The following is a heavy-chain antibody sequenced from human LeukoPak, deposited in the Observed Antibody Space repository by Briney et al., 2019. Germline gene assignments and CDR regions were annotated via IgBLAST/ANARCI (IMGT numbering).Heavy chain of an antibody. CDR2: IYYSGST. CDR3: ARLKPQYYYYGMDV. CDR1: GGSISSGGYY. V-gene: IGHV4-31*03. Sequence: SETLSLTCTVSGGSISSGGYYWSWIRQHPGKGLEWIGYIYYSGSTYYNPSLKSRVTISVDTSKNQFSLKLSSVTAADTAVYYCARLKPQYYYYGMDVWGQGTTVTVSS. J-gene: IGHJ6*02.